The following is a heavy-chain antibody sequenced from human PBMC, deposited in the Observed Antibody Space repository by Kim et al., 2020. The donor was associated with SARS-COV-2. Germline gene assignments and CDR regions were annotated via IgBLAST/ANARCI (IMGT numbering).Heavy chain of an antibody. CDR1: GFTFGDYA. CDR2: IRSKAYGGTT. J-gene: IGHJ4*02. Sequence: GGSLRLSCTASGFTFGDYAMSWFRQAPGKGLEWVGFIRSKAYGGTTEYAASVKGRFTISRDDSKSIAYLQMNSLKTEDTAVYYCTRGWDSGYLRRPIPFDYWGQGTLVTVSS. CDR3: TRGWDSGYLRRPIPFDY. D-gene: IGHD5-12*01. V-gene: IGHV3-49*03.